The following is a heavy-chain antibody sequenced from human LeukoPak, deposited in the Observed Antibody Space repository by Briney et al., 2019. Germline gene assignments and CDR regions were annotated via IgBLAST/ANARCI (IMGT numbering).Heavy chain of an antibody. CDR2: IIPIFGTA. CDR1: GGTFSSYA. CDR3: ARVFYCSSTSCPPPADYYYGMDV. D-gene: IGHD2-2*01. V-gene: IGHV1-69*01. J-gene: IGHJ6*02. Sequence: SVKVSCKASGGTFSSYAISWVRQAPGQGLEWMGGIIPIFGTANYAQKFQGRVTITADESTSTAYMELSSLRSEDTAVYYCARVFYCSSTSCPPPADYYYGMDVWGQGTTVTVSS.